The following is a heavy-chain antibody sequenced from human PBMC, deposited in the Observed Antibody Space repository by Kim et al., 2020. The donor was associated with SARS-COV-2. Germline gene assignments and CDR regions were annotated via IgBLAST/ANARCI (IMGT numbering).Heavy chain of an antibody. J-gene: IGHJ6*02. D-gene: IGHD3-9*01. V-gene: IGHV3-21*01. CDR1: GFTFSSYS. CDR3: ARDLLRYFDWSYYYYGMDV. Sequence: GGSLRLSCAASGFTFSSYSMNWVRQAPGKGLEWVSSISSSSSYIYYADSVKGRFTISRDNAKNSLYLQMNSLRAEDTAVYYCARDLLRYFDWSYYYYGMDVWGQGTTVTVSS. CDR2: ISSSSSYI.